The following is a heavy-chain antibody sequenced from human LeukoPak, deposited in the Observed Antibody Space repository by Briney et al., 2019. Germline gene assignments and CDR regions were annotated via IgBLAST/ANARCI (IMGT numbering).Heavy chain of an antibody. D-gene: IGHD6-19*01. CDR1: GFTFSSYS. Sequence: GGSLRLSCAASGFTFSSYSMDWVRQAPGKGLEWVSSISSSSSYIYYADSMKGRFTISRDNAKNSLYLQMNSLRAEDTAVYYCARDLLVRAVAVLDSWGQGTLVTVSS. CDR2: ISSSSSYI. V-gene: IGHV3-21*01. J-gene: IGHJ4*02. CDR3: ARDLLVRAVAVLDS.